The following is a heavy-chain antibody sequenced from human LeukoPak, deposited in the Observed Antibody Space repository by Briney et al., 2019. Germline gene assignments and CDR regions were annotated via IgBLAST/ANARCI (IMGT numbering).Heavy chain of an antibody. CDR2: IYSGGST. D-gene: IGHD4-17*01. V-gene: IGHV3-53*01. CDR3: VRVSPNFGDYHLDY. Sequence: GGSLKLSCAASGFTVSSNYMSWVRQAPGKGLEWVSVIYSGGSTYYADSVKGRFTISRDNSKNTLYLQMNSLRAEDTAVYYCVRVSPNFGDYHLDYWGQGTLVTVSS. CDR1: GFTVSSNY. J-gene: IGHJ4*02.